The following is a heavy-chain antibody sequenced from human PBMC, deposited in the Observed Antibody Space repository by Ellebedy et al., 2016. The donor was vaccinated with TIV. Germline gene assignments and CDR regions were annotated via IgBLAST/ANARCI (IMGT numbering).Heavy chain of an antibody. J-gene: IGHJ3*02. V-gene: IGHV3-11*04. Sequence: GESLKISCAASGFTFSDYYMSWIRQAPGKGLEWVSYISSGGSTMKYADSAKGRFTISRDNAYNSLYLQMNSLRADDTAVYYCARDRTGVLDIWGQGTMVTVSS. CDR2: ISSGGSTM. CDR3: ARDRTGVLDI. CDR1: GFTFSDYY. D-gene: IGHD3-10*01.